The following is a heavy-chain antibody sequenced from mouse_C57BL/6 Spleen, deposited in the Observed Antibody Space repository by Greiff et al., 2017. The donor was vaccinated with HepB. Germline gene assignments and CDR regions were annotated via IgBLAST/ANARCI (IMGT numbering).Heavy chain of an antibody. CDR2: IDPSDSYN. D-gene: IGHD2-5*01. CDR3: ARKGLWSNHWYFDV. V-gene: IGHV1-50*01. Sequence: QVHVKQPGAELVKPGASVKLSCKASGYTFTSYWMQWVKQRPGQGLEWIGEIDPSDSYNNYNQKFKGKATLTVDTSSSTAYMQLSSLTSEDSAVYYCARKGLWSNHWYFDVWGTGTTVTVSS. J-gene: IGHJ1*03. CDR1: GYTFTSYW.